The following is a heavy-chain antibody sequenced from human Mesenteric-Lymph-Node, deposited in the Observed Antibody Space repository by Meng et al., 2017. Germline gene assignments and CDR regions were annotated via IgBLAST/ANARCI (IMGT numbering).Heavy chain of an antibody. D-gene: IGHD5-18*01. Sequence: QVHLRESGPVLVQPSETLSLTCTVSGAAIGTYNWGWIRQPAGKGLEWIGRIYTSGNSDYNPSLKSRLLISVDTSKKQFSLQLTSVTAADTAVYYCAREGNSYGFSSYWFDPWGQGILVTVSS. CDR2: IYTSGNS. CDR1: GAAIGTYN. CDR3: AREGNSYGFSSYWFDP. V-gene: IGHV4-4*07. J-gene: IGHJ5*02.